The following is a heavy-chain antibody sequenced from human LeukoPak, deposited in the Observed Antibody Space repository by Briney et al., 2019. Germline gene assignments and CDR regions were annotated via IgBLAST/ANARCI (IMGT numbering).Heavy chain of an antibody. CDR1: GFTFSSYS. V-gene: IGHV3-48*01. CDR3: AGYCSSTSCLWFSDY. D-gene: IGHD2-2*01. J-gene: IGHJ4*02. Sequence: GGSLRLSCAASGFTFSSYSMNWVRQAPRKGLEWVSYISSSSSTIYYADSVKGRFTISRDNAKNSLYLQMNSLRAEDTAVYYCAGYCSSTSCLWFSDYWGQGTLVTVSS. CDR2: ISSSSSTI.